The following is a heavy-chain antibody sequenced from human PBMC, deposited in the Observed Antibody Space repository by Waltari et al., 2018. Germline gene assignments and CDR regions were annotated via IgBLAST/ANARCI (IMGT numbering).Heavy chain of an antibody. J-gene: IGHJ4*02. Sequence: EVQLLEAGGDLVQPGGSLRLSCAASGFTFSDYWMPWVRQAPGKGLVWVARINGDGYGITYSDSVQGRFTISRDNTKNTVYLQLNSLRADDTAVYYCARKGGRGYTYGPFYFDSWGRGTLVTVSS. CDR1: GFTFSDYW. CDR2: INGDGYGI. V-gene: IGHV3-74*01. D-gene: IGHD5-18*01. CDR3: ARKGGRGYTYGPFYFDS.